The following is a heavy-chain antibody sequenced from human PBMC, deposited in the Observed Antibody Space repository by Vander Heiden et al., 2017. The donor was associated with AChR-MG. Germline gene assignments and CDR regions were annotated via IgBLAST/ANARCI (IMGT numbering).Heavy chain of an antibody. CDR3: AKAPWPTIFGDYMDV. Sequence: QVQLVESGGGVVQPGRALRLPCAASGFTFSGYGMHWVSQAPGKGLEWVAVISYDGSNKYYADSVKGRFTISRDNSKNTLYLQMNSLRAEDTAVYYCAKAPWPTIFGDYMDVWGKGTTVTVSS. J-gene: IGHJ6*03. CDR2: ISYDGSNK. CDR1: GFTFSGYG. D-gene: IGHD3-3*01. V-gene: IGHV3-30*18.